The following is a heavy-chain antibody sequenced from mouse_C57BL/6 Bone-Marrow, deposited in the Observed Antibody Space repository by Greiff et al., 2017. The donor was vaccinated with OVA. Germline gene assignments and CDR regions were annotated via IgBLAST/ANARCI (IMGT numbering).Heavy chain of an antibody. V-gene: IGHV14-3*01. CDR3: VVYYDYGDAMDY. CDR2: IDPASGNI. CDR1: GFTIKNSY. Sequence: VQLQQSVAELVRPGASVKLSCTASGFTIKNSYMHWVKQRPEQGLEWIGWIDPASGNINYAQKFKGKATITADTSSNTAYLQLSSLTSEDTAIDYCVVYYDYGDAMDYWGQGTSVTVSS. D-gene: IGHD2-4*01. J-gene: IGHJ4*01.